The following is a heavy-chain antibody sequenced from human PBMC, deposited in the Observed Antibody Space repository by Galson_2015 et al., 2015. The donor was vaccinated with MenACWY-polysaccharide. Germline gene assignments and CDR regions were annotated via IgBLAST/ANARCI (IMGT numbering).Heavy chain of an antibody. D-gene: IGHD5-12*01. CDR1: GDSVSRHNGA. J-gene: IGHJ4*02. Sequence: CAISGDSVSRHNGAWNWIRQSPSRGLEWLGRTYYRSKWYNDYAVSVKSRISINPDTSKNQFSLQLNSVTPEDTAVYYCTGRGYSGYDWVYSGQGILATVSS. CDR2: TYYRSKWYN. CDR3: TGRGYSGYDWVY. V-gene: IGHV6-1*01.